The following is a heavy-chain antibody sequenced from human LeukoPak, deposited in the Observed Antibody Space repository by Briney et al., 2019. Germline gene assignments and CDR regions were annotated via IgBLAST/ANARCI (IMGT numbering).Heavy chain of an antibody. CDR2: ISYDGSNK. J-gene: IGHJ4*02. CDR1: GFTFDDYA. CDR3: AKTNGDCGGDCYSSFDY. V-gene: IGHV3-30-3*02. D-gene: IGHD2-21*02. Sequence: PGGSLRLSCAASGFTFDDYAMHWVRQAPGKGLEWVAVISYDGSNKYYADSVKGRFTISRDNSKNTLYLQMNSLRAEDTAVYYCAKTNGDCGGDCYSSFDYWGQGTLVTVSS.